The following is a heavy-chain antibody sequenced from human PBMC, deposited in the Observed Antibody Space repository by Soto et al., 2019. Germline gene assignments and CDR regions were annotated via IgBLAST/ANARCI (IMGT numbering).Heavy chain of an antibody. V-gene: IGHV4-34*01. CDR2: INHSGST. D-gene: IGHD3-10*01. Sequence: SATLSLTCALHSQSFIGYYWSWIPEPPGKGLEWIGEINHSGSTNYNPSLKSRVTISVDTSKNQFSLKLSSVTAADTAVYYCARGVLLWFGELSGYYYGMDVWGQGTTVT. J-gene: IGHJ6*02. CDR1: SQSFIGYY. CDR3: ARGVLLWFGELSGYYYGMDV.